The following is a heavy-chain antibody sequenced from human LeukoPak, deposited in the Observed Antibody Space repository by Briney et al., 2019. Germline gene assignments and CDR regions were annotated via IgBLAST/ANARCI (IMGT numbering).Heavy chain of an antibody. D-gene: IGHD3-22*01. CDR2: IYTSGST. CDR3: ARDSDGRYYDSSGNS. CDR1: GGSISSGSYY. V-gene: IGHV4-61*02. J-gene: IGHJ4*02. Sequence: SQTLSLTCTVSGGSISSGSYYWSWIRQPAGKGLEWIGRIYTSGSTNYNHSLKSRVTISVDTSKNQFSLKLSSVTAADTAVYYCARDSDGRYYDSSGNSWGQGTLVTVSS.